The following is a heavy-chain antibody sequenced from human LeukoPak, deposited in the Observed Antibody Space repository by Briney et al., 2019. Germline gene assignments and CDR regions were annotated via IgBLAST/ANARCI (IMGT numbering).Heavy chain of an antibody. D-gene: IGHD3-10*01. CDR3: AREAIYGSGSS. J-gene: IGHJ5*02. CDR2: IYRGGST. Sequence: PGGSLRLSCAASGFTFSSYEMNWVRQAPGKGLEWVSVIYRGGSTYYADSVKGRFTISRDNSKNTLYLQMNSLRAEDTAVYYCAREAIYGSGSSWGQGTLVTVSS. CDR1: GFTFSSYE. V-gene: IGHV3-53*01.